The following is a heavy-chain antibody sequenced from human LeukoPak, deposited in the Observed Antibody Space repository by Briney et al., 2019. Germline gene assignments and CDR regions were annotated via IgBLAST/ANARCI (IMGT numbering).Heavy chain of an antibody. Sequence: ASVKVSCKASGYTFTGYYMHWVRQAPGQGLEWMGWINPNSGGTNYAQKFQGRVTMTRDTSISTAYMELSRLRSDDTAVYYCARATAYGSWLDYWGQGTLVTVSS. J-gene: IGHJ4*02. CDR2: INPNSGGT. D-gene: IGHD6-13*01. CDR1: GYTFTGYY. V-gene: IGHV1-2*02. CDR3: ARATAYGSWLDY.